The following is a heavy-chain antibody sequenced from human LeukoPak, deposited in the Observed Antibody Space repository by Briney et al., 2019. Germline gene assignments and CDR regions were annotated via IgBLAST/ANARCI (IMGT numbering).Heavy chain of an antibody. CDR2: IKQDGSEK. Sequence: GGFLRLSCAASGFTFSSYWMSWVRQAPGKGLEWVANIKQDGSEKYYVDSVKGRFTISRDNAKNSLYLQMNSLRAEDTAVYYCASEVGEWLVLGHYFDYWGQGTLVTVSS. V-gene: IGHV3-7*01. J-gene: IGHJ4*02. CDR3: ASEVGEWLVLGHYFDY. CDR1: GFTFSSYW. D-gene: IGHD6-19*01.